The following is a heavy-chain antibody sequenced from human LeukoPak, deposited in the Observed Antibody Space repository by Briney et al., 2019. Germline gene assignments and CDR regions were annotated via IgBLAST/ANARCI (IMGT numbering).Heavy chain of an antibody. Sequence: ASVKVSCKASGYTFTGYYMHWVRQAPGQGLEWMGWINPNSGGTNYAQKFQGRVTMTRDTSISTAYMDLSRLRSDDTAVYYCARHFIGTRDAFDIWGQGTMVTVSS. V-gene: IGHV1-2*02. CDR2: INPNSGGT. J-gene: IGHJ3*02. CDR1: GYTFTGYY. CDR3: ARHFIGTRDAFDI. D-gene: IGHD3-16*02.